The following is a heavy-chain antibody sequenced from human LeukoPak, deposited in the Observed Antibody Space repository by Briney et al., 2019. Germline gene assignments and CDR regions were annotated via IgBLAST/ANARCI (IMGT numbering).Heavy chain of an antibody. Sequence: PGGSLRLSCAASGFTFSSYEMNWVRQAPGKGLEWVSYISSSGSTIYYADSVKGRFTISRDNAKNSLYLQMNSLRVEDTAVYYCARDFPSITMVRGVIYFDYWGQGTLVTVSS. CDR2: ISSSGSTI. CDR3: ARDFPSITMVRGVIYFDY. V-gene: IGHV3-48*03. D-gene: IGHD3-10*01. CDR1: GFTFSSYE. J-gene: IGHJ4*02.